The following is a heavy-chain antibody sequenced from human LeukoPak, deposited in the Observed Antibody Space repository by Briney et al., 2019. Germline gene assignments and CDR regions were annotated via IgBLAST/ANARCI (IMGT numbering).Heavy chain of an antibody. V-gene: IGHV4-59*01. CDR1: GGSISSYY. Sequence: PSETLSLTCTVSGGSISSYYWSWIRQPPGKGLEWIGYIYYSGSTNYNPSLKSRVTISVDTSKNQFSLKLSSVTAADTAVYYCASLGDSSGAAAWGQGTLVTVSS. CDR2: IYYSGST. D-gene: IGHD6-25*01. CDR3: ASLGDSSGAAA. J-gene: IGHJ5*02.